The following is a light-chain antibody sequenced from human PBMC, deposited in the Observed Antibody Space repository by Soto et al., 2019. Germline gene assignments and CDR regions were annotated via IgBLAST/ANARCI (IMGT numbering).Light chain of an antibody. V-gene: IGLV2-14*01. Sequence: QSVLTQPASVSGSPGQSITISCTGTSGDVGGYNYVSWYQQHPGKAPKLMIYEVSNRPSGVSNRFSGSKSGNTASLTISGLQAEDEADYYCSSYTSSSTYVVFGGGTKVTVL. CDR1: SGDVGGYNY. CDR2: EVS. J-gene: IGLJ2*01. CDR3: SSYTSSSTYVV.